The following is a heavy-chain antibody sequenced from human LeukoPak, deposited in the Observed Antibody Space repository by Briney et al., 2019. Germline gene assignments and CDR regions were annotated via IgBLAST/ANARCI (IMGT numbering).Heavy chain of an antibody. J-gene: IGHJ4*02. V-gene: IGHV3-30*18. CDR3: AKDLSVVRQWLVLGDY. CDR1: GFTFSSYA. Sequence: GGSLRLSCAASGFTFSSYAMSWVRQAPGKGLEWVAVISYDGSNKYYADSVKGRFTISRDNSKNTLYLQMNSLRAEDTAVYYCAKDLSVVRQWLVLGDYWGQGTLVTVSS. CDR2: ISYDGSNK. D-gene: IGHD6-19*01.